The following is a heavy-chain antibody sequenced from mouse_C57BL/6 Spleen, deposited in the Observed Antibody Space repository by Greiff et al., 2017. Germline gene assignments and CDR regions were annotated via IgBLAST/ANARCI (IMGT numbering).Heavy chain of an antibody. Sequence: VKLVESGGDLVKPGGSLKLSCAASGFTFSSYGMSWVRQTPDKRLEWVATISSGGSYTYYPDSVKGRFTISRDNAKNTLYLQMSSLKSEDTAMYYCASAYYGSSFDYWGQGTTLTVSS. D-gene: IGHD1-1*01. V-gene: IGHV5-6*02. J-gene: IGHJ2*01. CDR1: GFTFSSYG. CDR2: ISSGGSYT. CDR3: ASAYYGSSFDY.